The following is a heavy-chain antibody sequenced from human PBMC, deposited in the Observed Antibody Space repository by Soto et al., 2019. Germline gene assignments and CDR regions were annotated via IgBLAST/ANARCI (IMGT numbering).Heavy chain of an antibody. Sequence: QVQLQESGPGLVKPSQTLSLTCTVSGGSISSGDYYWSWIRQPPGKGLEWIGYIYYSGSTYYNPSLKSRVTISVDTSKNRLSLKLSSVTAADTAVYYCAREETYYYDSSGQSAFDIWGQGTMVTVSS. D-gene: IGHD3-22*01. CDR2: IYYSGST. CDR3: AREETYYYDSSGQSAFDI. CDR1: GGSISSGDYY. V-gene: IGHV4-30-4*01. J-gene: IGHJ3*02.